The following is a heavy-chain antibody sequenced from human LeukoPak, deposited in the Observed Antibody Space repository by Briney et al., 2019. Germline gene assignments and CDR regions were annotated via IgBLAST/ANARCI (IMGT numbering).Heavy chain of an antibody. V-gene: IGHV4-59*01. Sequence: KPSETLSLTCSVSDDSINSYYWNWIRRPPGKGLEWIGYIYYSGSTNYNPSLKSRVTISVDTSKNQFSLKLSSVTAADTAVYYCARATSTVVIDYWGQGTLVTVSS. J-gene: IGHJ4*02. CDR1: DDSINSYY. CDR2: IYYSGST. D-gene: IGHD4-23*01. CDR3: ARATSTVVIDY.